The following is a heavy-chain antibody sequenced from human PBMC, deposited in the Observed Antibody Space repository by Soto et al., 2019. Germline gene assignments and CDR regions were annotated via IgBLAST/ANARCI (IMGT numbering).Heavy chain of an antibody. Sequence: SETLSLTCTVSGGSISSSSWSWIRQPPGRGLEWIGYIYNNGRTDYNPSLRSRVTISVDTSKNHFSLKLSSVTPADTAVYYCARARFCTSTSCYHYFDFWGQGTLVTVSS. J-gene: IGHJ4*02. V-gene: IGHV4-59*01. CDR3: ARARFCTSTSCYHYFDF. CDR2: IYNNGRT. D-gene: IGHD2-2*01. CDR1: GGSISSSS.